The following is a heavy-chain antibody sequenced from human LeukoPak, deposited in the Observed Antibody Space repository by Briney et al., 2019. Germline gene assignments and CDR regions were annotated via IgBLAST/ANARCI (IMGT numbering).Heavy chain of an antibody. CDR2: ISSYGGGT. CDR3: VKDRGGPGDY. CDR1: GFTFSTYV. J-gene: IGHJ4*02. Sequence: GGALRLSCSASGFTFSTYVMHWVRQARGKGLEYVSFISSYGGGTSYADSVRGRFTISRDNSRNMLYLQMSSLRPEDTAVYYCVKDRGGPGDYWGQGTLVTVSS. D-gene: IGHD3-10*01. V-gene: IGHV3-64D*06.